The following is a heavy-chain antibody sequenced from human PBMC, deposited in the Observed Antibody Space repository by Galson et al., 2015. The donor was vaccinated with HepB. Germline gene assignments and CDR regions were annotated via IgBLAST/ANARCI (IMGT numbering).Heavy chain of an antibody. D-gene: IGHD1-1*01. CDR1: GFTFSTYW. J-gene: IGHJ6*02. CDR2: IKQDGSEK. V-gene: IGHV3-7*03. Sequence: SLRLSCAASGFTFSTYWMSWVRQAPGKGLEWVANIKQDGSEKYYVDSVKGRFTISRDNAKNSVYLQMNSLRAEDTAVYYCASGRTSGTRAGYYYGMDVWGQGTTVTVSS. CDR3: ASGRTSGTRAGYYYGMDV.